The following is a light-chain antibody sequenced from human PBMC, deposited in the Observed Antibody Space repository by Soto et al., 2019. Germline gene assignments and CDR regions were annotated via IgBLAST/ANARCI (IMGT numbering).Light chain of an antibody. V-gene: IGKV1-5*03. CDR1: QSISSW. CDR3: QPYNSYPLT. CDR2: KAA. J-gene: IGKJ4*01. Sequence: DIQMTQSPSTLSASVGDRVTITCRASQSISSWLAWYQQKPGKAAKLLIYKAASLESGVPSRSSGSGSGTEFTLSISSLQPDDFATYYCQPYNSYPLTFGGGTKVEIK.